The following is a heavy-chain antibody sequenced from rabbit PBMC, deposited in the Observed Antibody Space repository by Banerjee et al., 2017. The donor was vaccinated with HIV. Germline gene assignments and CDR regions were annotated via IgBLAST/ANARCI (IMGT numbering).Heavy chain of an antibody. D-gene: IGHD6-1*01. CDR2: IYDGSSGAS. Sequence: QSLEESGGDLVKPGASLTLTCTASGFDFSSSYMWWVRQAPGKGLEWIACIYDGSSGASNYANWAKGRFTISKTSSTTVAVQMTSLTAADTATYFCARDRDATVPGYGYFNLWGPGTLVTVS. CDR1: GFDFSSSY. J-gene: IGHJ4*01. CDR3: ARDRDATVPGYGYFNL. V-gene: IGHV1S40*01.